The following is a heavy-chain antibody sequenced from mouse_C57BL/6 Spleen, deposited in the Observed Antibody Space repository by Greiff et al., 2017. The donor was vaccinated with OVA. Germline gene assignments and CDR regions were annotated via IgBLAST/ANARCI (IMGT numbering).Heavy chain of an antibody. Sequence: EVQLQQSGAELVRPGSSVKMSCKTSGYTFTSYGINWVKQRPGQGLEWIGYIYSGNGYTEYNENFKGKATLTSDTSSSTAYMQLSSLTSEDSAMYFCARGGWGFRRPYSAMDYWGQGTSVTVSS. V-gene: IGHV1-58*01. CDR3: ARGGWGFRRPYSAMDY. D-gene: IGHD1-1*02. CDR1: GYTFTSYG. CDR2: IYSGNGYT. J-gene: IGHJ4*01.